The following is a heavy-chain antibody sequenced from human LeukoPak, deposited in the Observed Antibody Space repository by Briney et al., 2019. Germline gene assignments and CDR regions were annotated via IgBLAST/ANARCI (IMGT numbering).Heavy chain of an antibody. V-gene: IGHV1-46*01. Sequence: ASVKVSCKASGYTFTSYYMHWVRQAPGQGLEWMGIINPSGGSTSYAQKFQGRVTITADKSTSTAYMELSSLRSEDTAVYYCARENSGSYGFDYWGQGTLVTVSS. CDR1: GYTFTSYY. CDR2: INPSGGST. CDR3: ARENSGSYGFDY. J-gene: IGHJ4*02. D-gene: IGHD1-26*01.